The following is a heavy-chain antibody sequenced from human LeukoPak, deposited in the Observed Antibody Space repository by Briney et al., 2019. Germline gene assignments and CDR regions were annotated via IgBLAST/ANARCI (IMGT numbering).Heavy chain of an antibody. D-gene: IGHD3-3*01. J-gene: IGHJ6*03. V-gene: IGHV4-59*11. Sequence: SETLSLTCTVSGGSISSHYWSWTRQPPGKGLEWIGYVYYSGSTNYNPSLKSRVTISVDTSKNQFSLKLSSVTAADTAVYYCARDFYDFWSGALRAHYYYYMDVWGKRTTVTISS. CDR1: GGSISSHY. CDR2: VYYSGST. CDR3: ARDFYDFWSGALRAHYYYYMDV.